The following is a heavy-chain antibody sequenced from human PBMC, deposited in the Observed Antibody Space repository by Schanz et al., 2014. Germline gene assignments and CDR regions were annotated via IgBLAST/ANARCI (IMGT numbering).Heavy chain of an antibody. CDR2: IYYSGNT. D-gene: IGHD2-2*01. CDR1: GGSISTSNHY. CDR3: ARQNLGYCSSTDCKNWFDP. V-gene: IGHV4-39*01. J-gene: IGHJ5*02. Sequence: QLQLQESGPGLVKPLETLSLTCTVSGGSISTSNHYWGWIRQPPGKGLEWIGSIYYSGNTYYNPSLRSGVTISVDTSKNQFSRKLSSVTAADTAVYYCARQNLGYCSSTDCKNWFDPWGQGTLVTVSS.